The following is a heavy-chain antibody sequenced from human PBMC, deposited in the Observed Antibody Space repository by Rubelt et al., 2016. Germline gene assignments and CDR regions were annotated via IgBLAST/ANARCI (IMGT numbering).Heavy chain of an antibody. CDR2: IYWDDDK. CDR1: GFSLSTSGVG. V-gene: IGHV2-5*02. D-gene: IGHD2-2*01. Sequence: QITLKESGPTLVNPTQTLTLTCTFSGFSLSTSGVGVGWIRQPPGKALEWLALIYWDDDKRYSPSLKSSLTITMDTSKNQVVLTMTNSDPMDTATYFLARIIAEVPAAMNYYYYMDVWGQGTTVTVSS. CDR3: ARIIAEVPAAMNYYYYMDV. J-gene: IGHJ6*02.